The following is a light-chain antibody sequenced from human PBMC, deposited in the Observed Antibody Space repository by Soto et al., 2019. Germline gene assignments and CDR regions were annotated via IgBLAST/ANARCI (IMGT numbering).Light chain of an antibody. J-gene: IGKJ1*01. Sequence: DIQMTQSPSTLSGSVGDRVTITCRASQTISSWLAWYQQKPGKAPKLLIYKASTLKSGVPSRFSGSGSGTEFTLTISSLQPDDFATYYCQHYNGYSEAFGQGTKVYIK. CDR2: KAS. V-gene: IGKV1-5*03. CDR1: QTISSW. CDR3: QHYNGYSEA.